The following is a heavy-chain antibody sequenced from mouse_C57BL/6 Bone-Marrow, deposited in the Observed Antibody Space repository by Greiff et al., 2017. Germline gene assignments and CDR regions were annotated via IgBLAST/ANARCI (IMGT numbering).Heavy chain of an antibody. Sequence: QVQLQQSGAELVRPGASVKLSCKASGYTFTDYYINWVKQRPGQGLEWIARIYPGSGNTYYNEKFKGKATLTAEKSSSTAYMQLSSLTSEDSAVYVCARGYDYYGAMDYWGQGTSVTASS. D-gene: IGHD1-1*01. V-gene: IGHV1-76*01. CDR1: GYTFTDYY. J-gene: IGHJ4*01. CDR3: ARGYDYYGAMDY. CDR2: IYPGSGNT.